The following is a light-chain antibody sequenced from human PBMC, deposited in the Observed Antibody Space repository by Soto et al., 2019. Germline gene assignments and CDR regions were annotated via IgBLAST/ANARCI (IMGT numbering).Light chain of an antibody. CDR1: QAIRSTS. V-gene: IGKV3-20*01. J-gene: IGKJ1*01. CDR2: GGS. Sequence: EIVLTQSPGTLSLSPGEGATLSCRASQAIRSTSLVWYQKKPGQAPRLLMYGGSTRASGIPDRFSGSGSATDFTLTISRLESEDFAVYYCQQYAASPRTFGQGTKVDIK. CDR3: QQYAASPRT.